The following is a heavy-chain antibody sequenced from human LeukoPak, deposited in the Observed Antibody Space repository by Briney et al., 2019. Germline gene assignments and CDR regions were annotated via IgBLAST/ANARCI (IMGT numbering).Heavy chain of an antibody. CDR2: IIPIFGTA. V-gene: IGHV1-69*05. J-gene: IGHJ6*03. D-gene: IGHD3-10*01. CDR3: ARDLGGSGSYYSPFGYYYYMDV. CDR1: GGTFSSYA. Sequence: SVKVSCTASGGTFSSYAISWVRQAPGQGLEWMGGIIPIFGTANYAQKFQGRVTITTDESTSTAYLELSSLRSEDTAVYYCARDLGGSGSYYSPFGYYYYMDVWGKGTTVTVSS.